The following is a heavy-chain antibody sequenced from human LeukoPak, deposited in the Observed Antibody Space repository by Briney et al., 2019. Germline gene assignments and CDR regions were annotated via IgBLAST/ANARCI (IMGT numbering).Heavy chain of an antibody. D-gene: IGHD3-10*01. J-gene: IGHJ4*02. CDR3: ARDLLLMVRGVNPLDY. Sequence: PGRSLRLSCAASGFTFSTYGMHWVRQAPGKGLEWVAVIWYDGSIKYYADSVKGRFTISRDNSKNTLYLQMNSLRAEDTAVYYCARDLLLMVRGVNPLDYWGQGTLVTVSS. CDR2: IWYDGSIK. CDR1: GFTFSTYG. V-gene: IGHV3-33*01.